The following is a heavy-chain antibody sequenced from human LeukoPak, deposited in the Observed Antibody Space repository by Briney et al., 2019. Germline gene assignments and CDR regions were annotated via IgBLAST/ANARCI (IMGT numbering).Heavy chain of an antibody. V-gene: IGHV3-9*01. J-gene: IGHJ4*02. Sequence: PGGSLRLSCAASGFTFDDYAMHWVRQAPGKGLEWVSGISWNSGSIGYADSVKGRFTISRDNAKNSLYLQMNSLRAEDTALYYCAKESGWRGFDYWVQGTLVTVSS. CDR1: GFTFDDYA. D-gene: IGHD6-19*01. CDR2: ISWNSGSI. CDR3: AKESGWRGFDY.